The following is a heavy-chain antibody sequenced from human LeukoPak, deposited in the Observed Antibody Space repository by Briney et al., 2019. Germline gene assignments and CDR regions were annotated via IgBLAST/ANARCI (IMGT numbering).Heavy chain of an antibody. CDR1: GFTFSSYA. CDR3: ARDYCDSTSCLPGFDY. D-gene: IGHD2-2*01. J-gene: IGHJ4*02. Sequence: GRSLRLSCAASGFTFSSYAMHWVRQAPGKGLEWVAVISYDGSNKYYADSVKGRFTISRDNSKNTLFLQMNSLRAEDAAVYYCARDYCDSTSCLPGFDYWGQGTLVTVSS. V-gene: IGHV3-30*04. CDR2: ISYDGSNK.